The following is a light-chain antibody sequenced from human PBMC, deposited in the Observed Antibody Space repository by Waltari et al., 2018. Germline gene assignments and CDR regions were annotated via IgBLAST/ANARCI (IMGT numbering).Light chain of an antibody. V-gene: IGKV3-20*01. CDR3: QHDVRLAAA. Sequence: IVLTQSPGTLSLSPGERPTLSCRASEPVSRALAWYQQKPGQAPSLLIYGASTRAPGVPDRVSGSGSGTEFSLTISVLEPEDFAVYYGQHDVRLAAAFGQGTKVEIK. CDR1: EPVSRA. J-gene: IGKJ1*01. CDR2: GAS.